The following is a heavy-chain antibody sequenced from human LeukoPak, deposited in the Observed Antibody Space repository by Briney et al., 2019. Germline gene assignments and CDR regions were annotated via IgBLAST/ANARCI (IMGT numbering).Heavy chain of an antibody. CDR3: AKSGGSGSYFRFV. Sequence: GGSLRLSCAASGFTFGSYVMSWVRQAPGKGLEWVSTISGSGGSTYYADSVQGRFTISRDNSKNTLYLQMNSLSAEDTAVYYCAKSGGSGSYFRFVWGQGTLVTVSS. CDR2: ISGSGGST. V-gene: IGHV3-23*01. D-gene: IGHD1-26*01. J-gene: IGHJ4*02. CDR1: GFTFGSYV.